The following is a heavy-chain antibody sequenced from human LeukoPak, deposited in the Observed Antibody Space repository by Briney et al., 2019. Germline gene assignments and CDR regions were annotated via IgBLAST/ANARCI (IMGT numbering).Heavy chain of an antibody. CDR2: LEPSDSYT. Sequence: PGESLKISCKGSGFSFSRYCISWVRQMPGKGLGWMGRLEPSDSYTNYSPSFQCHVTISADKSISPAYLRWSSLKASVSAMYYCARQSQTDNWFDPWGQGTLVTVSS. CDR3: ARQSQTDNWFDP. V-gene: IGHV5-10-1*01. J-gene: IGHJ5*02. CDR1: GFSFSRYC.